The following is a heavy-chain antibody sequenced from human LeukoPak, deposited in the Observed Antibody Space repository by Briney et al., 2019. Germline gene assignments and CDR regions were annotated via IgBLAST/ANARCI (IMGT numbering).Heavy chain of an antibody. J-gene: IGHJ3*02. CDR2: TYYRSKWYN. V-gene: IGHV6-1*01. D-gene: IGHD3-16*01. CDR3: ASGWALPI. CDR1: GDSVSSNSAA. Sequence: SQTLSLTCAISGDSVSSNSAAWNWIRQSPSRGLEWLGRTYYRSKWYNDYAESVRSRITINPDTSKNQFSLQLISVTPEDTALYYCASGWALPIWGQETMVTVSS.